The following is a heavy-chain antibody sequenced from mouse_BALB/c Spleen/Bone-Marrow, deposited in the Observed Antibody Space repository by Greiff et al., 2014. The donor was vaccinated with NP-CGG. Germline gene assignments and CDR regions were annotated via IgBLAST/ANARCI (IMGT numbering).Heavy chain of an antibody. J-gene: IGHJ3*01. CDR1: GYTFTSYT. CDR2: INPSSGYT. CDR3: ALANWDIGGPFAY. V-gene: IGHV1-4*01. Sequence: QVQLQQPGAELARPGASVKMSCKASGYTFTSYTMHWVKQRPGQGLEWIGYINPSSGYTNYNQKFKDKATLTADKSSSTAYMQLSRLTSEDSAVYYCALANWDIGGPFAYWGQGTLVTVSA. D-gene: IGHD4-1*01.